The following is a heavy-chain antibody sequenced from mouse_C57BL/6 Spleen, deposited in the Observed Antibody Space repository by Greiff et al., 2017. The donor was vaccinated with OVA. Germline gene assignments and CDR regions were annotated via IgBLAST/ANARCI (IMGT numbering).Heavy chain of an antibody. J-gene: IGHJ2*01. CDR2: IDPEDGET. CDR3: ARGIYDGYYPNY. V-gene: IGHV14-2*01. CDR1: CFKNKGYY. Sequence: VPLKEFGAEPFKPGASVKFFCTTSCFKNKGYYLHWVEQKNEQGLEWIGRIDPEDGETKYAPKFQGKATITADTSSNTAYLQLSSLTSEDTAVYYCARGIYDGYYPNYWGQGTTLTVSS. D-gene: IGHD2-3*01.